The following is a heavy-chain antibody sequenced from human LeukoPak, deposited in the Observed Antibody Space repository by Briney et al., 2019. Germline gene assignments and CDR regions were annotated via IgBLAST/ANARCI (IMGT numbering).Heavy chain of an antibody. V-gene: IGHV1-69*06. Sequence: GASVKVSCKASGGTFSSYAISWVRQAPGQGLEWMGGIIPIFGTANYAQKFQGRVTITADKSTSTAYMELSSLRSGDTAVYYCARDGEDSSSSSLYNWFDPWGQGTLVTVSS. D-gene: IGHD6-6*01. J-gene: IGHJ5*02. CDR3: ARDGEDSSSSSLYNWFDP. CDR1: GGTFSSYA. CDR2: IIPIFGTA.